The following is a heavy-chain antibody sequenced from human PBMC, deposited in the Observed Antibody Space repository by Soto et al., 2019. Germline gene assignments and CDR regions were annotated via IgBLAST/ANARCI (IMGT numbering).Heavy chain of an antibody. CDR3: AHRVLRTVFGLVTTTAIYFDF. D-gene: IGHD3-3*01. J-gene: IGHJ4*02. Sequence: QITLNESGPTVVKPTETLTLTCRFSGFSLTTSGVGVGWIRQSPGKAPEWLALIYWDDDKRYSACVKSRLTITKYTSKNQVVLTVSDLDPTDTATYYCAHRVLRTVFGLVTTTAIYFDFWGQGTPVAVSS. CDR2: IYWDDDK. V-gene: IGHV2-5*02. CDR1: GFSLTTSGVG.